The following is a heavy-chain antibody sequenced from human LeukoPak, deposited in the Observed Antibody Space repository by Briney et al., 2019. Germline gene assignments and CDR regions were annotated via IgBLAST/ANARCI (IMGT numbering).Heavy chain of an antibody. D-gene: IGHD3-9*01. CDR1: GYTFTSYG. CDR3: ARELLTYYDILTGYYNGSYFDY. J-gene: IGHJ4*02. V-gene: IGHV1-18*01. Sequence: ASVKVSCKASGYTFTSYGISWVRQAPGQGLEWMGWISAYNGNTNYAQKLQGGVTMTTDTSTSTAYMELRSLRSDDTAVYYCARELLTYYDILTGYYNGSYFDYWGQGTLVTVSS. CDR2: ISAYNGNT.